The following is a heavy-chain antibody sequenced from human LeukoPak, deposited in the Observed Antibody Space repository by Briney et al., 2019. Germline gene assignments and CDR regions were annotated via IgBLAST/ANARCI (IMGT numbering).Heavy chain of an antibody. Sequence: ASETLSLTCTVSGGSISSHYWSWIRQPPGKGLEWIGYIYYSGSTNYNPSLKSRVTISVDTSKNQFSLKLSSVTAADTAVYYCARAVGDTARDFDYWGQGTLVTVSS. J-gene: IGHJ4*02. CDR1: GGSISSHY. V-gene: IGHV4-59*11. CDR2: IYYSGST. CDR3: ARAVGDTARDFDY. D-gene: IGHD5-18*01.